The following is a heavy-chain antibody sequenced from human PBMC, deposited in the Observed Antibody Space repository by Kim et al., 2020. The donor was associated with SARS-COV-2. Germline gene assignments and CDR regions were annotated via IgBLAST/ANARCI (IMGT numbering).Heavy chain of an antibody. CDR2: ISAYNGNT. D-gene: IGHD3-3*01. CDR1: GYTFTSYG. J-gene: IGHJ4*02. CDR3: ARDGRRFLEWLATYYFDY. V-gene: IGHV1-18*01. Sequence: ASVKVSCKASGYTFTSYGISWVRQAPGQGLDWMGWISAYNGNTNYAQNLQGRVTMTTDTSTSTAYMELRSLRSDDTAVYYCARDGRRFLEWLATYYFDYWGQGTLVTVSS.